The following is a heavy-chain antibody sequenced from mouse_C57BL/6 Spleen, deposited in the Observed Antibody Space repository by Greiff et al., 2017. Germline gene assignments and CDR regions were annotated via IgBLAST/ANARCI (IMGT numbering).Heavy chain of an antibody. CDR2: IHPSDSDT. J-gene: IGHJ1*03. D-gene: IGHD4-1*01. V-gene: IGHV1-74*01. CDR1: GYTFTSYW. Sequence: QVQLQQPGAELVKPGASVKVSCKASGYTFTSYWMHWVKQRPGQGLEWIGRIHPSDSDTNYNQKFKGKATVTVDKSSSTAYMQLSSLTSEDSAVYYCAISNWPRWYFDVWGTGTTVTVSS. CDR3: AISNWPRWYFDV.